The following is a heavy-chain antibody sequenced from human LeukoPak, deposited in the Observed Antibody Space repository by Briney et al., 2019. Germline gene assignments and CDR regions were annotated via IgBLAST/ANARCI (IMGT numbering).Heavy chain of an antibody. Sequence: PSETLSLTCAVYGGSFSGYYWSWIRQPPGKGLEWIGEINHSGSTNYNPSLKSRVTISVDTSKNQFSLKLRSMTAADTAIYYCATYRQVLLPFESWGQGTLVTVSS. CDR3: ATYRQVLLPFES. CDR1: GGSFSGYY. J-gene: IGHJ4*02. V-gene: IGHV4-34*01. CDR2: INHSGST. D-gene: IGHD2-8*02.